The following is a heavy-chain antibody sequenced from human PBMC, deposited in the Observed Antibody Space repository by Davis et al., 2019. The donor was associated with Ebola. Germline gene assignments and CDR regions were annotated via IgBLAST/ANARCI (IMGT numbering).Heavy chain of an antibody. V-gene: IGHV6-1*01. J-gene: IGHJ4*02. D-gene: IGHD5-12*01. CDR3: ARGWLRSAFDQ. CDR2: TYYSSKWYT. CDR1: GDGVSINSAG. Sequence: HSQTLSLTCAISGDGVSINSAGWNWIRQSPSRGLEWLGRTYYSSKWYTDSTLSVKSRITISADTAKNQLSLHLDSVTPEDTAVYYCARGWLRSAFDQWGQGTLVTVSS.